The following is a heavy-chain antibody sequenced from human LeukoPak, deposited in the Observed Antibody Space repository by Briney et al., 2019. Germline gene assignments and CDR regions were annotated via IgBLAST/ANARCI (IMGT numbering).Heavy chain of an antibody. CDR1: GGSISSYY. CDR2: IYYSGST. D-gene: IGHD3-10*01. J-gene: IGHJ4*02. Sequence: SETLSLTCTVSGGSISSYYWSWIRQPPGKGLEWIGYIYYSGSTNYSPSLKSRVTISVDTSKNQFSLKLRYVTAADTAVYYCARVRVVRGVSTPDYWGQGTLVTVSS. V-gene: IGHV4-59*01. CDR3: ARVRVVRGVSTPDY.